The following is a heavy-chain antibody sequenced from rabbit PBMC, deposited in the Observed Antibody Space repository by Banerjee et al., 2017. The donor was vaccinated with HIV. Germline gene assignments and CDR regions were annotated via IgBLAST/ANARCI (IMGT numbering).Heavy chain of an antibody. CDR3: ARDLAGVIGWNFGL. J-gene: IGHJ4*01. CDR2: INTSSGNA. V-gene: IGHV1S43*01. Sequence: QSLQESGGGLFQPGGSLALTCKASGFSLSNNYVMCWVRQAPGKGLEWIACINTSSGNAVYANWAKGRFTISKSTSLNTVTLQMTSLTAADTATYFCARDLAGVIGWNFGLWGPGTLVTVS. D-gene: IGHD4-1*01. CDR1: GFSLSNNYV.